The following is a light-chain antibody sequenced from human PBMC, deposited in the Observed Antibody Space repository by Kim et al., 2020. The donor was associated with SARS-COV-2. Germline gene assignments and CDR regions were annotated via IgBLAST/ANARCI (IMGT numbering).Light chain of an antibody. J-gene: IGLJ3*02. Sequence: QAVVTQPPSASGTPGQRVTISCSGSSSNIGSNSVDWYQQLPGTAPKLLMYSDNQRPSGVPDRFSGSKSGTSASLAISGLQSEDEADYHCAAWDDSLNGWVFGGGTQLTVL. CDR2: SDN. CDR3: AAWDDSLNGWV. V-gene: IGLV1-44*01. CDR1: SSNIGSNS.